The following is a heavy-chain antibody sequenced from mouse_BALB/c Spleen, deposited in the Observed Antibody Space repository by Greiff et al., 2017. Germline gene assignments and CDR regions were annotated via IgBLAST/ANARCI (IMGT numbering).Heavy chain of an antibody. CDR3: AAYRYDTTSFFY. V-gene: IGHV3-2*02. CDR1: GYSITSDYA. CDR2: ISYSGST. D-gene: IGHD2-14*01. Sequence: EVMLVESGPGLVKPSQSLSLTCTVTGYSITSDYAWNWIRQFPGNKLEWMGYISYSGSTSYNPSLKSRISITRDTSKNQFFLQLNSVTTEDTATYYCAAYRYDTTSFFYWGQGTTLTVSS. J-gene: IGHJ2*01.